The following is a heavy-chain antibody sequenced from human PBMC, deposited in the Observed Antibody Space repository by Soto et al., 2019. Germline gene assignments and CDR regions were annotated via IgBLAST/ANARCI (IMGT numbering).Heavy chain of an antibody. D-gene: IGHD1-26*01. CDR3: ARDIVGAV. CDR1: GYTFTSYA. CDR2: INAGNGNT. J-gene: IGHJ4*01. V-gene: IGHV1-3*01. Sequence: ASVKVSCKASGYTFTSYAMHWVRQAPGQRLEWMGWINAGNGNTIYSQKFQGRVTITRDTSASTAYMELSSLSSVTAADTAVYYCARDIVGAVWGQGTLVTVSS.